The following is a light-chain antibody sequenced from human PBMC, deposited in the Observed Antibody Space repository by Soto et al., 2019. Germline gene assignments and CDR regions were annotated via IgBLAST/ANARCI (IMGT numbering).Light chain of an antibody. CDR1: QRITNN. J-gene: IGKJ1*01. CDR3: QQYHNWRT. CDR2: AAS. V-gene: IGKV3-15*01. Sequence: EIVLTQSPGTLSLSPGDRATLSCRASQRITNNDLAWFQQKPGQAPSLVIYAASTRATGIPARFSGSGSGTEFTLTISSLQSEDFAVYYCQQYHNWRTFGQGTKVDIK.